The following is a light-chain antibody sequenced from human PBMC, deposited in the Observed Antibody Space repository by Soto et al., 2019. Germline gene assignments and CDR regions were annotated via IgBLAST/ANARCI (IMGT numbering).Light chain of an antibody. CDR3: QHYNNWPRT. CDR2: GAS. V-gene: IGKV3-15*01. Sequence: ERAIKQSPATMSVSPGERATLSCGASQSVSSNLAWYQQKPGQAPRLLIYGASTRATGIPARFSGSGSGTEFTLTISSLQSEDFAVYYCQHYNNWPRTFGQGTKVEIK. J-gene: IGKJ1*01. CDR1: QSVSSN.